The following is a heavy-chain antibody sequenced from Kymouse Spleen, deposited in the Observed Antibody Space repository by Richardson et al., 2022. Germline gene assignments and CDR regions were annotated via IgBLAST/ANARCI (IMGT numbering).Heavy chain of an antibody. D-gene: IGHD3-10*01. J-gene: IGHJ6*02. CDR2: ISSSSSYI. Sequence: EVQLVESGGGLVKPGGSLRLSCAASGFTFSSYSMNWVRQAPGKGLEWVSSISSSSSYIYYADSVKGRFTISRDNAKNSLYLQMNSLRAEDTAVYYCARDGDYGSGSYSLYYYYYGMDVWGQGTTVTVSS. CDR3: ARDGDYGSGSYSLYYYYYGMDV. V-gene: IGHV3-21*03. CDR1: GFTFSSYS.